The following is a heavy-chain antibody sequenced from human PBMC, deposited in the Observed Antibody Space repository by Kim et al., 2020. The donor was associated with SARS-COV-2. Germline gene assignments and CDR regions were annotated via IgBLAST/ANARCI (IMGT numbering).Heavy chain of an antibody. V-gene: IGHV3-23*01. CDR3: EKISAQAFEY. Sequence: STNYAECVKDRFTISRHNHKNTVYLQTNSLRAEDTAVYDCEKISAQAFEYWGQGTLVTVSS. CDR2: ST. J-gene: IGHJ4*02.